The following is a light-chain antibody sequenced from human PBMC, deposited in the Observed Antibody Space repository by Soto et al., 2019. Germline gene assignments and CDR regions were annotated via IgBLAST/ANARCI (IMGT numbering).Light chain of an antibody. CDR2: GAS. CDR3: QQYNIWPPIN. Sequence: IVMTQSSATLAVSPGEIATLSCRASQIVSSNLAWYQQQPGQAPSLLIYGASTRATVIPASFSGSGSGTEFTLTISSLQSEDFAVYYCQQYNIWPPINFGQGTQLEIK. V-gene: IGKV3-15*01. CDR1: QIVSSN. J-gene: IGKJ5*01.